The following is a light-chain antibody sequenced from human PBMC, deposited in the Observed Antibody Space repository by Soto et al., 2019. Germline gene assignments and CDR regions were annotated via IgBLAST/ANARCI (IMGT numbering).Light chain of an antibody. Sequence: QSVLTQPASVSGSPGQSITISCTGTSSDVGSYNLVSWYQQHPGKAPKLMIYEGSKRHSGVSTRFSGSKSGNTASLTLSGRQAEDEADYYCCSYAGSSTWVFGGGTKLTVL. V-gene: IGLV2-23*01. CDR3: CSYAGSSTWV. CDR2: EGS. J-gene: IGLJ3*02. CDR1: SSDVGSYNL.